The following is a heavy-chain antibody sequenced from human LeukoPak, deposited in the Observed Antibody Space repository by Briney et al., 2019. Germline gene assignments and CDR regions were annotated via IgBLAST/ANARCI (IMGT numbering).Heavy chain of an antibody. CDR3: ARHVVVTAIPNLLPRPRKYYFDY. Sequence: GSLRLSCAASGFTFNIYWRSWIRQPPGKGLEGIREKNHSGSTNYNSSLKSRVTISVDTSKTQFSVKLRSVTAADTAVYYCARHVVVTAIPNLLPRPRKYYFDYWGQGTLVTVSS. CDR1: GFTFNIYW. J-gene: IGHJ4*02. V-gene: IGHV4-34*01. D-gene: IGHD2-21*02. CDR2: KNHSGST.